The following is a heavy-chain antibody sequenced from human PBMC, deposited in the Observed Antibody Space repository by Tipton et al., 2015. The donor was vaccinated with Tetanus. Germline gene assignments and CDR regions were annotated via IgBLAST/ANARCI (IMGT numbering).Heavy chain of an antibody. CDR3: ARGPKHWLTAGQVY. CDR2: IHLSGST. D-gene: IGHD6-19*01. Sequence: TLSLTCAVSGGSISSSNWWSWVRQSPGKGLEWIGEIHLSGSTSYNPSLKSRVSMSVEKSKNQISLKLKSVTAADSAIYYCARGPKHWLTAGQVYWGQGTLVTVSS. V-gene: IGHV4-4*02. J-gene: IGHJ4*02. CDR1: GGSISSSNW.